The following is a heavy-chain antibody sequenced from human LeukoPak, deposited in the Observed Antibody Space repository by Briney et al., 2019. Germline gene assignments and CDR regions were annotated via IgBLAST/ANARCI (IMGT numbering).Heavy chain of an antibody. V-gene: IGHV4-61*02. CDR2: IYTSGST. CDR3: ARERDSSAYFDY. J-gene: IGHJ4*02. D-gene: IGHD3-22*01. CDR1: GGSISSSSYY. Sequence: PSETLSLTCTVSGGSISSSSYYWSWIRQPAGKGLEWIGRIYTSGSTTCNPSLKSRVNMSVDTSKNQFSLKLSSVTAADTAVYYCARERDSSAYFDYWGQGTLVTVSS.